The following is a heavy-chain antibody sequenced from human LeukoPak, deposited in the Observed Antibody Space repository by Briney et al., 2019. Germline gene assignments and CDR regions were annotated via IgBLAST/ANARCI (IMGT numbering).Heavy chain of an antibody. CDR1: GFTFSSYA. CDR3: AKQYGSGSYYSFPDY. CDR2: ISGSGVNT. J-gene: IGHJ4*02. Sequence: GGSLRLSCAASGFTFSSYAMTWVRQAPGKGLEWVSTISGSGVNTYYADSVKGRVTISRDNSKNTLYLQMNSLRAEDTAVYHCAKQYGSGSYYSFPDYWGQGTLVTVSS. D-gene: IGHD3-10*01. V-gene: IGHV3-23*01.